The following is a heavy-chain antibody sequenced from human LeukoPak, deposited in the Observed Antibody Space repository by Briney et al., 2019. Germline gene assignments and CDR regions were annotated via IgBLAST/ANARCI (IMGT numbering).Heavy chain of an antibody. CDR1: GYTFTGSY. D-gene: IGHD3-22*01. CDR3: ARENYDTTRYYYYFDY. CDR2: INPNSGGT. J-gene: IGHJ4*02. V-gene: IGHV1-2*02. Sequence: ASVKVSCKASGYTFTGSYMHWVRQAPGQGLEWMGWINPNSGGTNYAQKFQGRVTMTRDTSISTAYMELSRLRSDDTAVYYCARENYDTTRYYYYFDYWGQGTLVTVSS.